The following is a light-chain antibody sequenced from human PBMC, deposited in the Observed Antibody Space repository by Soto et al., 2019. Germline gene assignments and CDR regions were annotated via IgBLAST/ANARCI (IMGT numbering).Light chain of an antibody. V-gene: IGLV2-14*03. Sequence: QSALTQPASVSGSPGQSITISCTGTNSDVGGYNYVSWYQQHPGKAPKLMIYDVTNRPSGVSNRFSGSKSGNTASLTISGLQAEDEADYYCCPYTSVSTYVFGPGTKLTVL. CDR1: NSDVGGYNY. CDR2: DVT. J-gene: IGLJ1*01. CDR3: CPYTSVSTYV.